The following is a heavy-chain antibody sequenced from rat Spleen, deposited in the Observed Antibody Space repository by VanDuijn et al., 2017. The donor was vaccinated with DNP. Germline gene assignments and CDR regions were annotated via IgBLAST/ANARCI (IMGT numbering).Heavy chain of an antibody. CDR3: ARLGWHGWFAY. J-gene: IGHJ3*01. D-gene: IGHD1-11*01. Sequence: EVNLVESGGGLVQPGRSLKLSCAASGFNFNDYWMAWVRQAPGKGLEWIGEINKDSSTINYSPSLKDKFTISRDNAQNTLYLQMSKLGSEDTAIYYCARLGWHGWFAYWGQGTLVTVSS. CDR1: GFNFNDYW. CDR2: INKDSSTI. V-gene: IGHV4-2*01.